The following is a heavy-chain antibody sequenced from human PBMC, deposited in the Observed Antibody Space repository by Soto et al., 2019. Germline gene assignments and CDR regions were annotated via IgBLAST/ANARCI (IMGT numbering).Heavy chain of an antibody. CDR2: IIPILGIA. CDR3: ASSYCSSTSCYLPDNWFDP. CDR1: GGTISSYT. J-gene: IGHJ5*02. V-gene: IGHV1-69*02. D-gene: IGHD2-2*01. Sequence: SVKVSCKASGGTISSYTISWVRQAPGQGLEWMGRIIPILGIANYAQKFQGRVTITADKSTSTAYMELSSLRSEDTAVYYCASSYCSSTSCYLPDNWFDPWGQGTLVTVSS.